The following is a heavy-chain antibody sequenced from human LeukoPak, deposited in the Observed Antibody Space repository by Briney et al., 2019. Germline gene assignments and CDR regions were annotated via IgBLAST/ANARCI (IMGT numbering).Heavy chain of an antibody. CDR2: IYHSGST. Sequence: PSETLSLTCTVSGYSISSGYYWGWIRQPPGKGLEWIGSIYHSGSTYYNPSLKSRVTISVDTSKSQFSLKLSSVTAADTAVYYCAREPYGSGSHVFSYWGQGTLVTVSS. J-gene: IGHJ4*02. V-gene: IGHV4-38-2*02. CDR1: GYSISSGYY. CDR3: AREPYGSGSHVFSY. D-gene: IGHD3-10*01.